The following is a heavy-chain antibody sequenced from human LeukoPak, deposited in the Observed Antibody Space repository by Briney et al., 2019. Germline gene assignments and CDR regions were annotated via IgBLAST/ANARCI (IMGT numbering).Heavy chain of an antibody. CDR1: GDSLSSDKYD. Sequence: SETLTLTCTVSGDSLSSDKYDWSWIRQSAGKGLEWIGRLYTIGGTNYNPSLKSRLSISQDTSKNQFSLSLESVTAADTAVYFCARGLRFPDVMDVWGEGIMVAVSS. J-gene: IGHJ6*03. CDR2: LYTIGGT. V-gene: IGHV4-61*02. CDR3: ARGLRFPDVMDV. D-gene: IGHD3-10*01.